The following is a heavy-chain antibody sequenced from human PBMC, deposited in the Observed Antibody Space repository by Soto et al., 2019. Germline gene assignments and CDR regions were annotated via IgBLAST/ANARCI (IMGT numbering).Heavy chain of an antibody. D-gene: IGHD3-22*01. J-gene: IGHJ4*02. Sequence: GGSLRLSCAASGFTFSSYSMNWVRQAPGKGLEWVSYISSSSSTIYYADSVKGRFTISRDNAKNSLYLQMNSLRDEDTAVYYCAREDGYYLNEGYFDYWGQGTLVTVSS. CDR1: GFTFSSYS. V-gene: IGHV3-48*02. CDR2: ISSSSSTI. CDR3: AREDGYYLNEGYFDY.